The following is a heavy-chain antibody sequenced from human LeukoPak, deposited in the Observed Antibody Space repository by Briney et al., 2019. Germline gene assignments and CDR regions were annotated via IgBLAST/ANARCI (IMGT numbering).Heavy chain of an antibody. CDR1: GYRFNSYW. Sequence: VESLKISCKGSGYRFNSYWIGWVRQMPGKGLEWMGIIYAGGSDTIYSPSFQGQVTISVDKSISTAYLQWRSLKASDTAMYYCASPQGGYNSSGSSWGYWGQGTLVTVSS. V-gene: IGHV5-51*01. CDR2: IYAGGSDT. J-gene: IGHJ4*02. D-gene: IGHD3-22*01. CDR3: ASPQGGYNSSGSSWGY.